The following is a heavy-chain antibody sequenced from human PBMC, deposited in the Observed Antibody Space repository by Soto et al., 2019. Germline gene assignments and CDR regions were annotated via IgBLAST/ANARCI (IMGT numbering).Heavy chain of an antibody. CDR1: GGSISTSSYH. CDR2: IYDSGNT. Sequence: SETLSLTCTVSGGSISTSSYHWGWIRQPPGKGLEWIANIYDSGNTYNNPSLKSRVTISVDTSRNQFSLNLNPVTARDTATYFCARGPQYWGPGKLVTV. J-gene: IGHJ4*02. CDR3: ARGPQY. V-gene: IGHV4-39*01.